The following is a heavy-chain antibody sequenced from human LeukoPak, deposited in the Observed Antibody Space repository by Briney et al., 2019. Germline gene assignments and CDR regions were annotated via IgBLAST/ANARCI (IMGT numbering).Heavy chain of an antibody. V-gene: IGHV3-7*01. Sequence: PGMSLRLSCAASGFPFSSYWMAWVRQAPGKGLEWVASIKQDGGETFYVDSVKGRFTISRDNAKNSLYLQMNSLRAEDTAVYYCTREDHSNYNYWGQGTLVTVSS. CDR1: GFPFSSYW. CDR2: IKQDGGET. J-gene: IGHJ4*02. CDR3: TREDHSNYNY. D-gene: IGHD4-11*01.